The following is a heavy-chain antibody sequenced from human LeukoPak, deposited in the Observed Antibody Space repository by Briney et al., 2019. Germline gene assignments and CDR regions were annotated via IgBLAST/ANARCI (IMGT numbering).Heavy chain of an antibody. CDR1: GGSISSYY. CDR2: IYYNGSA. CDR3: ARVRRFGELLSEFDY. V-gene: IGHV4-59*01. J-gene: IGHJ4*02. Sequence: PSETLSLTCTVSGGSISSYYWSWIRQPPGKGLEWIGYIYYNGSAIYSPSLKSRVTISVDTSKNQFSLKLSSVTAADTAVYYCARVRRFGELLSEFDYWGQGTLVTVSS. D-gene: IGHD3-10*01.